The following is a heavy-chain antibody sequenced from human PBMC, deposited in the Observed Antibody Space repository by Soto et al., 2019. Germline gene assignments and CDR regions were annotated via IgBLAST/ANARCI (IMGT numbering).Heavy chain of an antibody. CDR1: GFTFKNYG. J-gene: IGHJ4*02. D-gene: IGHD6-6*01. CDR2: VSAGGTNT. Sequence: GGSLRLSCFGSGFTFKNYGMSWVRQAPGRGLEWVSGVSAGGTNTYYADSVKGRFTVSRDNSKNMLFLEMNSLRDEDTAMYFCAKDRQSFDLWGQGTRVTVSS. CDR3: AKDRQSFDL. V-gene: IGHV3-23*01.